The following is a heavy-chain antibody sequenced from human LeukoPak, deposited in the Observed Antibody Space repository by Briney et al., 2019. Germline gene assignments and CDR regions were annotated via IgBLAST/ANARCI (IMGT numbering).Heavy chain of an antibody. V-gene: IGHV1-8*01. CDR2: MNPNSGDT. D-gene: IGHD3-22*01. CDR3: ARDKNYYDNSDPKYYSDY. CDR1: GYTFTTYD. J-gene: IGHJ4*02. Sequence: ASVKVSCKTSGYTFTTYDITWVRQATGQGLEWMGWMNPNSGDTAYAQKFQGRVAMTRDTSISTAYMELSSLRSEDTAVYYCARDKNYYDNSDPKYYSDYWGQGTLVTVSS.